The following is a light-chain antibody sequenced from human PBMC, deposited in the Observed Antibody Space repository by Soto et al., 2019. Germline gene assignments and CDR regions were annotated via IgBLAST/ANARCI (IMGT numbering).Light chain of an antibody. V-gene: IGLV2-8*01. CDR2: EVS. J-gene: IGLJ3*02. CDR3: SSYAGSTNWV. Sequence: QSALTPPPSASGSPGQSVTISCTGTSSDVGGYNYVSWYQQHPGKAPKLMIYEVSKRPSGVPDRFSGSKSGNTASLTVSGLQAEDEADYYCSSYAGSTNWVFGGGTKLTVL. CDR1: SSDVGGYNY.